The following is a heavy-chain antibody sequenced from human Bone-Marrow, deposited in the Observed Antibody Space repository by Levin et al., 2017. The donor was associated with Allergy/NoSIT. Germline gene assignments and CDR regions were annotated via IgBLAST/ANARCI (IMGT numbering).Heavy chain of an antibody. J-gene: IGHJ3*01. Sequence: AGESLKISCVATGFTFRDYWMTWVRQTPGRGLEWVANIDQDGSQKYYVDSVKGRFTISRDNAKNSVDLQMNYLRDDDTAVYYCARKLRGSSAYDAVDVWGHGTMVTFSS. D-gene: IGHD5-12*01. CDR3: ARKLRGSSAYDAVDV. V-gene: IGHV3-7*03. CDR2: IDQDGSQK. CDR1: GFTFRDYW.